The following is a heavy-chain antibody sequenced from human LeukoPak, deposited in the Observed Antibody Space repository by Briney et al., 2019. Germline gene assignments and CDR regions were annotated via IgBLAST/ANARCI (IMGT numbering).Heavy chain of an antibody. V-gene: IGHV3-33*08. CDR1: GFTFSSYG. Sequence: PPGGSLRLSCAASGFTFSSYGMHWVRQAPGKGLEWVAVIWYDGSNKYYADSVKGRFTISRDNSKNTLYLQMNSLRAEDTAVYYCARALMEGKLGYFDYWGQGTLVTVSS. CDR2: IWYDGSNK. D-gene: IGHD6-6*01. J-gene: IGHJ4*02. CDR3: ARALMEGKLGYFDY.